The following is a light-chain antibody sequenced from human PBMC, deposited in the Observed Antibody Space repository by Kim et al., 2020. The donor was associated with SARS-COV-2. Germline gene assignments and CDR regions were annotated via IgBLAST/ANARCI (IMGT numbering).Light chain of an antibody. CDR3: QVWDSSSDHYV. J-gene: IGLJ1*01. CDR1: NVGSKH. Sequence: SYELTQPPSVSLAPGKTARITCGGNNVGSKHVHWYQQKPGQAPVLVMHYDSDRPSGIPERFSGSNSGNTATLTITRVEVGDEDDYYCQVWDSSSDHYVFGTGTKVTVL. V-gene: IGLV3-21*04. CDR2: YDS.